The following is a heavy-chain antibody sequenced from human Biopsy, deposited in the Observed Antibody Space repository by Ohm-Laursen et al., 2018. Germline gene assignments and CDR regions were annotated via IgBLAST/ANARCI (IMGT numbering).Heavy chain of an antibody. Sequence: TLSLTWTVSGGSLSSYYWSWIRQPAGKGLEWIGRIYSSGSTNYNPSLKSRVTLSMDTSKRQFSLKLGFVTAADTAVYYCARWTPEYDSSRYYLDAFDIWGQGTKVTVSS. CDR1: GGSLSSYY. CDR2: IYSSGST. CDR3: ARWTPEYDSSRYYLDAFDI. V-gene: IGHV4-4*07. D-gene: IGHD3-22*01. J-gene: IGHJ3*02.